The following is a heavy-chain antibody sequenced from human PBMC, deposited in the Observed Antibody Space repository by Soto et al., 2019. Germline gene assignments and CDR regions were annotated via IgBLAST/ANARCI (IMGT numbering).Heavy chain of an antibody. D-gene: IGHD1-1*01. CDR3: ARHRKRGATTAIDY. J-gene: IGHJ4*02. CDR1: GGSISSSSYY. Sequence: SGTLSLTCTVSGGSISSSSYYWGWIRQPPGKGLEWIGRIYYSGSSYYNPSLKSRVTISVDTSRNQFSLTLSSVTPEDPAVHYCARHRKRGATTAIDYWGKGTLVTVSP. V-gene: IGHV4-39*01. CDR2: IYYSGSS.